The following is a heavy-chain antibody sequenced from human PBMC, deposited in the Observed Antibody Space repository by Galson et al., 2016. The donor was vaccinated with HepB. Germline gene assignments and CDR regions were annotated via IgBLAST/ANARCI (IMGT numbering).Heavy chain of an antibody. Sequence: SLRLSCAASGFSFSSYGMHWVRQAPGKGLEWVAVIWKDGSEKYYADSVKGRFTISRDTSKNTLYLLMKSLRAEDTAVYYCARAGTIWNHRSYFDDWGQGSLVPVSS. J-gene: IGHJ4*02. CDR2: IWKDGSEK. V-gene: IGHV3-33*01. CDR1: GFSFSSYG. CDR3: ARAGTIWNHRSYFDD. D-gene: IGHD1-14*01.